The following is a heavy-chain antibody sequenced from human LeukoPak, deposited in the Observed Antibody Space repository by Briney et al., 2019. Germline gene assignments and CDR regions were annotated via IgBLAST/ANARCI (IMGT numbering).Heavy chain of an antibody. CDR2: IIPIFGTA. CDR1: GGTFSSYA. D-gene: IGHD5-18*01. Sequence: SVKVSCKASGGTFSSYAISWVRQAPGQGLEWMGGIIPIFGTANYAQKFQGRVTITADESTSTAYMELSSLRSEDTAVYYCARDQARQAAIRRTGYSYGHPLGYWGQGTLVTVSS. CDR3: ARDQARQAAIRRTGYSYGHPLGY. V-gene: IGHV1-69*13. J-gene: IGHJ4*02.